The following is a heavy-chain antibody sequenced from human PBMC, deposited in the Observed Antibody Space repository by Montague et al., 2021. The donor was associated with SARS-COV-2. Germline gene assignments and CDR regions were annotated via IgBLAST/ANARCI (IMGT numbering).Heavy chain of an antibody. J-gene: IGHJ4*02. D-gene: IGHD6-13*01. CDR2: VSSSGST. Sequence: SETLSLTCTVSGDSISYFYWSWIRQPAGKGLEWIGRVSSSGSTNYNPSLNSRVTISVDTSKKQFSLRLRPVTAADTAVYYCARDVVAAPGSLDDWGQGTLVTVSS. CDR1: GDSISYFY. V-gene: IGHV4-4*07. CDR3: ARDVVAAPGSLDD.